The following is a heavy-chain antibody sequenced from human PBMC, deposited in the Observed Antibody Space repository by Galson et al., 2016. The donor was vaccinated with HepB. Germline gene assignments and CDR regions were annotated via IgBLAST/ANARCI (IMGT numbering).Heavy chain of an antibody. V-gene: IGHV3-53*01. CDR1: GFTGSSTY. J-gene: IGHJ4*02. CDR3: ASEYCSGGGCYEY. D-gene: IGHD2-15*01. CDR2: TYNGGST. Sequence: SLRLSCAASGFTGSSTYMSWVRQAPGKGLVWVSVTYNGGSTYYAESVKGRFTMSRENYNNTLYLQMNSLRAEDTAVYYCASEYCSGGGCYEYWGQGTLVTVSS.